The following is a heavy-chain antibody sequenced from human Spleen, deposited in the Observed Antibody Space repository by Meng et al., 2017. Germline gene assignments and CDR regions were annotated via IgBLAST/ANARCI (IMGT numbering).Heavy chain of an antibody. CDR3: VRISLLRTWDDAFDI. V-gene: IGHV1-8*01. CDR1: GYTFISYD. D-gene: IGHD1-26*01. Sequence: ASVKVSCKASGYTFISYDINWVRQATGQGLEWLGWMNPNSGNTGYAQKFQGRVTMTRDTSISTAYMELSRLRSEDTAVYYCVRISLLRTWDDAFDIWGQGTMVTVSS. CDR2: MNPNSGNT. J-gene: IGHJ3*02.